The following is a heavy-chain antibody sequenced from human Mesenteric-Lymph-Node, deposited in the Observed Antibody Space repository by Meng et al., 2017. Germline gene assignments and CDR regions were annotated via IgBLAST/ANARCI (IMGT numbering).Heavy chain of an antibody. CDR1: GFTFSSYA. CDR2: ISGSGGST. Sequence: GESLKISCAASGFTFSSYAMSWVRQAPGKGLEWVSAISGSGGSTYYADSAKGRFTISRDNSKNTLYLQMNSLRAEDTAVYYCAKDRSGYNWFDPWGQGTLVTIAS. CDR3: AKDRSGYNWFDP. J-gene: IGHJ5*02. D-gene: IGHD3-3*01. V-gene: IGHV3-23*01.